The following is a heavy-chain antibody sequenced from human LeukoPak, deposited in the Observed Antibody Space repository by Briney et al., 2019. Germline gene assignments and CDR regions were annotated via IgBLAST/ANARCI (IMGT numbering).Heavy chain of an antibody. J-gene: IGHJ6*03. CDR2: ISAYNGNT. CDR3: ARDSSPNYRYYYYMDV. Sequence: ASVKVSCKASGYTFTSYGISWVRQAPGQGLEWMGWISAYNGNTNYAQKLQGRVTMTTDTSTSTVYMELRSLRSDDTAVYYCARDSSPNYRYYYYMDVWGKGTTVTISS. V-gene: IGHV1-18*01. CDR1: GYTFTSYG. D-gene: IGHD5-24*01.